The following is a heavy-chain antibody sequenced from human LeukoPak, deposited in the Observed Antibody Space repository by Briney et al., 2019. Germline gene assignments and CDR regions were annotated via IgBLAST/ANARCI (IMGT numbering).Heavy chain of an antibody. V-gene: IGHV3-30*02. Sequence: GGSLRLSCAASGFTFSSYGMHWVRQAPGKGLEWVAFIRYDGSNKYYADSVKGRFTISRDNSKNTLYLQMNCLRAEDTAVYYCAKGSRFGELLSDYWGQGTLVTVSS. CDR2: IRYDGSNK. J-gene: IGHJ4*02. CDR3: AKGSRFGELLSDY. D-gene: IGHD3-10*01. CDR1: GFTFSSYG.